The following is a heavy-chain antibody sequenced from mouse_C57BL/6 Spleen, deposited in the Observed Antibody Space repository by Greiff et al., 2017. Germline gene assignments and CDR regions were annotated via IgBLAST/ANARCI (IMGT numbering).Heavy chain of an antibody. V-gene: IGHV2-2*01. CDR3: ARSRGPMVTAPFAY. Sequence: QVQLQESGPGLVQPSQSLSITCTASGFSLTSYGVHWVRQSPGKGLEWLGVIWSGGSTDYNAAFISRLSSSKDNSKSQVVFKMNSLHADDTAIYYCARSRGPMVTAPFAYWGQGTLVTVSA. CDR2: IWSGGST. J-gene: IGHJ3*01. D-gene: IGHD2-2*01. CDR1: GFSLTSYG.